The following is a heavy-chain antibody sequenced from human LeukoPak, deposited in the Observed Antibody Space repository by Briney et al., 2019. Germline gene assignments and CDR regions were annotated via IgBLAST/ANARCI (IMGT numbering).Heavy chain of an antibody. J-gene: IGHJ3*02. CDR1: GGSISSGNYY. CDR3: TRVAFGDHFDI. D-gene: IGHD3-10*01. Sequence: SQTLSLTCTVSGGSISSGNYYWSWIRQPAGKGLEWIGRIYSSGSTNYNPSLKSRVTISLDTSKNQFSLKVTSMTAADTAVYYCTRVAFGDHFDIWGQGTMVTVSS. CDR2: IYSSGST. V-gene: IGHV4-61*02.